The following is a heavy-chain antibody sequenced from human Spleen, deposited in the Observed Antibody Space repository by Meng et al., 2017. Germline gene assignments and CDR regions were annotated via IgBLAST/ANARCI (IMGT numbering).Heavy chain of an antibody. V-gene: IGHV1-2*06. CDR2: IKPHTGDT. CDR1: GYSLSAYY. D-gene: IGHD1-1*01. J-gene: IGHJ4*02. CDR3: ARATTEQEIHFDY. Sequence: VQSGPGVKKPGASVTFSCEASGYSLSAYYIHWVRQAPGQGLEWMGHIKPHTGDTLYAQKFQGRVSMTRDTSINTAYMELMNLRSDDTAIYYCARATTEQEIHFDYWGRGTLVTASS.